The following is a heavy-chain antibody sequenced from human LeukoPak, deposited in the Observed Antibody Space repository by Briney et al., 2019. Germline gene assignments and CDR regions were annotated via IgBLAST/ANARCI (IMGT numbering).Heavy chain of an antibody. V-gene: IGHV3-33*03. Sequence: PGGSLRLSCAASGFTFSSYGMHWVRQAPGKGLEWVAVIWYDGSNKYYADSVKGRFTISRDNAKNSLYLQMNSLRAEDTALYYCAKFASDDYGVSDAFDIWGQGTMVTVSS. CDR1: GFTFSSYG. CDR2: IWYDGSNK. J-gene: IGHJ3*02. D-gene: IGHD4-17*01. CDR3: AKFASDDYGVSDAFDI.